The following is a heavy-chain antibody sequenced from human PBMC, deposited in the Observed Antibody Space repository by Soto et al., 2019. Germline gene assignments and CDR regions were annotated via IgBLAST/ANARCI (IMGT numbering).Heavy chain of an antibody. D-gene: IGHD6-13*01. CDR2: TYPGDSDT. CDR1: GYSFTSYW. J-gene: IGHJ6*02. CDR3: ARRYSSSGAGYYGMDV. V-gene: IGHV5-51*01. Sequence: GESLKLSCKGSGYSFTSYWIGWVRQMPGKGLEWMGITYPGDSDTRYSPSFQGQVTISADKSISTAYLQWSSLKASDTAMYYCARRYSSSGAGYYGMDVWGQGTTVTVSS.